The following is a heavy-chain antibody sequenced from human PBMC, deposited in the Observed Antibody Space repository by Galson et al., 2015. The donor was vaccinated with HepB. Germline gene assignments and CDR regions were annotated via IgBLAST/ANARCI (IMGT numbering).Heavy chain of an antibody. V-gene: IGHV3-30*18. CDR1: GFTFSSYG. CDR3: AKGGRREIVGATDDAFDI. CDR2: ISYDGSNK. J-gene: IGHJ3*02. Sequence: SLRLSCAASGFTFSSYGMHWVRQAPGKGLEWVTVISYDGSNKYYADSVKGRFTISRDNSKNTLYLQMNSLRAEDTAVYYCAKGGRREIVGATDDAFDIWGQGTMVTVSS. D-gene: IGHD1-26*01.